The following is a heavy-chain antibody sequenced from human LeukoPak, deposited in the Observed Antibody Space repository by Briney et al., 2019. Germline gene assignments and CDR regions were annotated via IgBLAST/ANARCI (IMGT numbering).Heavy chain of an antibody. CDR3: ASTYYDFWSGLRREYYYYGMDV. D-gene: IGHD3-3*01. Sequence: SETLSLTCAVYGGSFSGYYWSWIRQPPGKGLEWIGEINHSGSTNYNPSLKSRVTISVDTSKNQFSLKLSSVTAADTAVYYCASTYYDFWSGLRREYYYYGMDVWGQGTTVTVSS. CDR2: INHSGST. CDR1: GGSFSGYY. J-gene: IGHJ6*02. V-gene: IGHV4-34*01.